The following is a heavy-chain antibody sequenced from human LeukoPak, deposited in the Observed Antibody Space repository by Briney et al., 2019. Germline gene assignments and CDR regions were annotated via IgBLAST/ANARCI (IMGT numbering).Heavy chain of an antibody. CDR1: GFTFSSYA. D-gene: IGHD2-2*01. CDR3: AKAQTPSSTSRPRSAFDI. J-gene: IGHJ3*02. Sequence: GGSLRLSCAASGFTFSSYAISWVRQAPGKGLEWVSAISGSGGSTYYADSVKGRFTISRDNSKNTLYLQMNSLRAEDTAVYYCAKAQTPSSTSRPRSAFDIWGQGTMVTVSS. V-gene: IGHV3-23*01. CDR2: ISGSGGST.